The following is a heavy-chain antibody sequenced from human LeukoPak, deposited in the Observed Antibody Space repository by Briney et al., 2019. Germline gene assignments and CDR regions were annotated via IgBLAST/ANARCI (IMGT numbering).Heavy chain of an antibody. D-gene: IGHD3-3*01. J-gene: IGHJ5*02. CDR3: AREIFGVVKGWFDP. V-gene: IGHV4-39*01. CDR1: GGSISSSSCY. Sequence: SETLSLTCTVSGGSISSSSCYWGWIRQPPGKGPEWIGSIYYSGSTYYNPSLKSRVTISVDTSKNQFSLKLSSVTAADTAVYYCAREIFGVVKGWFDPWGQGTLVTVSS. CDR2: IYYSGST.